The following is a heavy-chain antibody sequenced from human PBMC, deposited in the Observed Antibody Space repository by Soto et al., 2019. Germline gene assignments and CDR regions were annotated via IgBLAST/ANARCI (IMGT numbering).Heavy chain of an antibody. Sequence: ASVKVSCKASGYTFSDFDINWLRQAAGQGPEWMGWMNAKSGDTFSAQRLQGKFNMTWDTSLSTAYMEVGSLTSDDAAIYYCARSQPFNYRRFDVWGQGTTVTVSS. J-gene: IGHJ6*02. D-gene: IGHD3-10*01. CDR3: ARSQPFNYRRFDV. CDR2: MNAKSGDT. CDR1: GYTFSDFD. V-gene: IGHV1-8*01.